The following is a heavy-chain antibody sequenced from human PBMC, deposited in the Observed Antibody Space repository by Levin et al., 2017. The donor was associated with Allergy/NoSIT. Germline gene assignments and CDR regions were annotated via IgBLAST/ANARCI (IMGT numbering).Heavy chain of an antibody. J-gene: IGHJ4*02. Sequence: SGPTLVKPTQTLTLTCTFSGFSLSTSGVGVGWIRQPPGKALEWLALIYWDDDKRYSPSLKSRLTITKDTSKNQVVLTMTNMDPVDTATYYCAHGTRNWNDRYYFDYWGQGTLVTVSS. CDR2: IYWDDDK. V-gene: IGHV2-5*02. D-gene: IGHD1-20*01. CDR3: AHGTRNWNDRYYFDY. CDR1: GFSLSTSGVG.